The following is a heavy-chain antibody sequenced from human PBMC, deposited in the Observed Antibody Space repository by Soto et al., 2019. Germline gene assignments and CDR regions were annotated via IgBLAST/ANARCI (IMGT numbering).Heavy chain of an antibody. CDR1: GGYISSSSYY. D-gene: IGHD3-22*01. V-gene: IGHV4-39*07. Sequence: TSETLSLTCTVSGGYISSSSYYWGWIRQPPGKGMEWIGSIYYSGSTYYNPSLKSRVTISVDTSKNQFSLKLSSVTAADTAVYYCARSRGGYFDYWGQGTLVTVSS. CDR3: ARSRGGYFDY. CDR2: IYYSGST. J-gene: IGHJ4*02.